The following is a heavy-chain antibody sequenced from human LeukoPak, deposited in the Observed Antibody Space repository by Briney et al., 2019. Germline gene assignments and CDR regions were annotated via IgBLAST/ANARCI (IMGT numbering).Heavy chain of an antibody. CDR2: IYYSGST. V-gene: IGHV4-39*07. Sequence: SETLSLTCTVSGVSISSSSYYGRWARQPPGKGLEWIGSIYYSGSTYYNPSLKSRVTISVDTSKNQFSLKLSSVTAADTAVYYCARGGWGVYDILTGYPCFFDYWGQGTLVTVSS. CDR3: ARGGWGVYDILTGYPCFFDY. D-gene: IGHD3-9*01. CDR1: GVSISSSSYY. J-gene: IGHJ4*02.